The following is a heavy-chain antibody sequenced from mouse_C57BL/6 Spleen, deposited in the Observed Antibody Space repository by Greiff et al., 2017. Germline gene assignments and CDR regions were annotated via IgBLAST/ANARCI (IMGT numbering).Heavy chain of an antibody. CDR1: GYTFTSYW. V-gene: IGHV1-72*01. CDR3: AKDSSGFFGY. J-gene: IGHJ2*01. D-gene: IGHD3-2*02. CDR2: IDPNSGGT. Sequence: QQSCKASGYTFTSYWMHWVKQRPGRGLEWIGRIDPNSGGTKYNEKFKSKATLTVDKPSSTAYMQLSSLTSEDSAVYYCAKDSSGFFGYWGQGTTLTVSS.